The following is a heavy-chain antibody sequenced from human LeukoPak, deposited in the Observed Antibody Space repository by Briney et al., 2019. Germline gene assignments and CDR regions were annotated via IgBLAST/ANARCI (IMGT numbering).Heavy chain of an antibody. V-gene: IGHV4-61*02. CDR1: GGSISSGGYY. CDR2: IYTSGST. CDR3: ARVSRGNSVGGDY. Sequence: SETLSLTCTVSGGSISSGGYYWSWIRQPAGKGLEWIGRIYTSGSTNYNPSLKSRVTISVDTSKNQFSLKLSSVTTADTAMYYCARVSRGNSVGGDYWGQGTLVTVSS. J-gene: IGHJ4*02. D-gene: IGHD4-23*01.